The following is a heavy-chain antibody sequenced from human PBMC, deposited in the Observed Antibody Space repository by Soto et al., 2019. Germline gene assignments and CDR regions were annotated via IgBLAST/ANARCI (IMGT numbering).Heavy chain of an antibody. Sequence: GESLKISCAASGFTFSSYAMHWVRQAPGKGLEYVSAISSNGGSTYYANSVKGRFTISRDNSKNTLYLQMGSLRAEDMAVYYCARVYCSGGSCYHSDYWGQGTLVTVSS. J-gene: IGHJ4*02. D-gene: IGHD2-15*01. CDR3: ARVYCSGGSCYHSDY. CDR2: ISSNGGST. V-gene: IGHV3-64*01. CDR1: GFTFSSYA.